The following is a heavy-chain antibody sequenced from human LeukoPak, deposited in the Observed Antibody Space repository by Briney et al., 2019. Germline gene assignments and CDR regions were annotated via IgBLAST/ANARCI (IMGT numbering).Heavy chain of an antibody. CDR2: IYSGGNT. Sequence: PGGSLRLSCAASGFTVSSNYMSWVRQAPGKGLEWVSVIYSGGNTYYADSVKGRFTISRDNSKNTLYLQMNSLRAEDTAVYYCARDLHCSGGSCLNFDCWGQGTLVTVSS. CDR1: GFTVSSNY. CDR3: ARDLHCSGGSCLNFDC. J-gene: IGHJ4*02. V-gene: IGHV3-66*01. D-gene: IGHD2-15*01.